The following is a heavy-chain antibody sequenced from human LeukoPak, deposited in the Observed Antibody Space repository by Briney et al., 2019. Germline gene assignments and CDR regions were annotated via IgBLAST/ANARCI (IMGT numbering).Heavy chain of an antibody. D-gene: IGHD1-26*01. J-gene: IGHJ1*01. CDR2: IRCSSSYI. Sequence: GGSLRLSCAASGVIFSRYNMNWVRQAPGKGFEGVSSIRCSSSYINYADSVKRLFNIPRDNARNSMYIQMKSLGVDDTAVYYCTRGHSNVVGNTDALAHCGQGTQVIVSS. V-gene: IGHV3-21*06. CDR3: TRGHSNVVGNTDALAH. CDR1: GVIFSRYN.